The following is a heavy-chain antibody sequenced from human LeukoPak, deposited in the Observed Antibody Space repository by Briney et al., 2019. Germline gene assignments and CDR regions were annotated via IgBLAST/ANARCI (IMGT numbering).Heavy chain of an antibody. J-gene: IGHJ5*02. CDR3: ARGQYWFDP. Sequence: ASVKVSCKASGYTFTGYYMHWVRQAPGQGLEWMGWINPNSGNTGYAQKFQGRVTMTRNTSISTAYMELSSLRSEDTAVYYCARGQYWFDPWGQGTLVTVSS. V-gene: IGHV1-8*02. CDR1: GYTFTGYY. CDR2: INPNSGNT.